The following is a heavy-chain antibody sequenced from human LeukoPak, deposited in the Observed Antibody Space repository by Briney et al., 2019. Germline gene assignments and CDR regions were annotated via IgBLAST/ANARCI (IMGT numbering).Heavy chain of an antibody. Sequence: TETLSLTCTVSGGSISSYYWSWIRQPPGKGLEWIGYIYYSGSTNYNPSLKSRVTISVDTSKNQFSLKLSSVTAADTAVYYCATSSGSDAFDIWGQGTMVTVSS. D-gene: IGHD3-10*01. V-gene: IGHV4-59*08. J-gene: IGHJ3*02. CDR1: GGSISSYY. CDR3: ATSSGSDAFDI. CDR2: IYYSGST.